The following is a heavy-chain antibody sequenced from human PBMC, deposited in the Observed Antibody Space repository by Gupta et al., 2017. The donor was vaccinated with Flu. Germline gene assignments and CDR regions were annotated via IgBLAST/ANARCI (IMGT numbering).Heavy chain of an antibody. Sequence: QVQLVQSGAEVKKPGSSVKVSCKASGGTFSSYAISWVRQAPGQGLEWMGGIIPIFGTANYAQKFQGRVTITADKSTSTAYMELSSLRSEDTAVYYCARAPGRTVYYDSSGYYPYYYYYGMDVWGQGTTVTVSS. CDR2: IIPIFGTA. V-gene: IGHV1-69*06. J-gene: IGHJ6*02. CDR1: GGTFSSYA. CDR3: ARAPGRTVYYDSSGYYPYYYYYGMDV. D-gene: IGHD3-22*01.